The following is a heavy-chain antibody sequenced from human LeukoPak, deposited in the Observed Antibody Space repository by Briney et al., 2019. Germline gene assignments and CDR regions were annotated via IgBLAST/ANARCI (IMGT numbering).Heavy chain of an antibody. CDR2: LYYSGST. V-gene: IGHV4-59*01. J-gene: IGHJ6*03. D-gene: IGHD6-19*01. CDR3: ARAGSLIAVAGTYYYYYYMDV. Sequence: SETLSLLCTVSGGSFSSYYWSWIRQPPGKGLEWLRYLYYSGSTNYNPSLKSRVTISVDTSKNQFSLKMSSVTAVDTAVYYCARAGSLIAVAGTYYYYYYMDVWGKGTTVTVSS. CDR1: GGSFSSYY.